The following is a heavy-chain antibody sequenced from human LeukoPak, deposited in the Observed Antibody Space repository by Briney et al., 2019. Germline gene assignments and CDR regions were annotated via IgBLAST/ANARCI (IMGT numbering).Heavy chain of an antibody. Sequence: PGGSLRLSCAAYGFTFSSYSMNWVRQAPGKGLEWVSYISSSSSTIYYADSVKGRFTISRDNAKNSLYLQMNSLRAEDTAVYYCARALSHPPAAGVDYWGQGTLVTVSS. J-gene: IGHJ4*02. CDR1: GFTFSSYS. CDR2: ISSSSSTI. CDR3: ARALSHPPAAGVDY. D-gene: IGHD6-13*01. V-gene: IGHV3-48*01.